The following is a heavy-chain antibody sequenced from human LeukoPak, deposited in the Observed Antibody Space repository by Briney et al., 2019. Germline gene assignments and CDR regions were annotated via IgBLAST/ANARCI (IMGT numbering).Heavy chain of an antibody. CDR1: GFTFSSYA. J-gene: IGHJ3*02. Sequence: QPGGSLRLSCAASGFTFSSYAMSWVRLAPGKGLEWVSAISGSGDNTYYADSVKGRFTISRDNSKNTLSLHMNTLRAEDTAVYYCAKDLLQTFFFDSSGYYSDAFGMWGQGTMVTVSP. CDR2: ISGSGDNT. V-gene: IGHV3-23*01. CDR3: AKDLLQTFFFDSSGYYSDAFGM. D-gene: IGHD3-22*01.